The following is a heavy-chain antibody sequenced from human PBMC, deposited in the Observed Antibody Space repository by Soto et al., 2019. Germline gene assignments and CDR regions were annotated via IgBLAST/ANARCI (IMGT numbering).Heavy chain of an antibody. CDR3: ASFIAAAGNSGDY. CDR2: FDPEDGET. CDR1: GYTLTELS. Sequence: SVKVSCKVSGYTLTELSMHWVRQAPGKGLEWMGGFDPEDGETIYAQKFQGRVTMTEDTSTDTAYTELSSLRSEDTAVYYCASFIAAAGNSGDYWGQGTLVTVSS. J-gene: IGHJ4*02. D-gene: IGHD6-13*01. V-gene: IGHV1-24*01.